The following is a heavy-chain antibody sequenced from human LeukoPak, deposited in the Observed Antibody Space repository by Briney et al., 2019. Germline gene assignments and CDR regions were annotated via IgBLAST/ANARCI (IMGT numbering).Heavy chain of an antibody. CDR2: MNPNSGNT. CDR3: ARALGAHYYYYYMDV. Sequence: ASVKVSCKAPGYTFTSYDINWVRQATGQGLEWMGWMNPNSGNTGYAQKFQGRVTITRNTSISTAYMELSSLRSEDTAVYYCARALGAHYYYYYMDVWGKGTTVTVAS. CDR1: GYTFTSYD. J-gene: IGHJ6*03. V-gene: IGHV1-8*03.